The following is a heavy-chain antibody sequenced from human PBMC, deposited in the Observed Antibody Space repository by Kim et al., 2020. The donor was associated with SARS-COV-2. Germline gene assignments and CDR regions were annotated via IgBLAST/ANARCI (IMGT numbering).Heavy chain of an antibody. J-gene: IGHJ4*02. Sequence: GESLKISCKGSGYSFTSYWISWVRQMPGKGLEWMGRIDPSDSYTNYSPSFQGHVTISADKSISTAYLQWSSLKASDTAMYYCARHVKTKSVWFGELGSVGVWGQGTLVTVSS. V-gene: IGHV5-10-1*01. CDR2: IDPSDSYT. D-gene: IGHD3-10*01. CDR1: GYSFTSYW. CDR3: ARHVKTKSVWFGELGSVGV.